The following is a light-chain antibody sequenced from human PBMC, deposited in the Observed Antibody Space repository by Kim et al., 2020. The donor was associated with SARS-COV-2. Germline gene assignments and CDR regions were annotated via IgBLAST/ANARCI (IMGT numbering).Light chain of an antibody. J-gene: IGLJ3*02. CDR1: SSNIGDNA. CDR2: YDD. CDR3: AACDDSLNGWV. V-gene: IGLV1-36*01. Sequence: QSVLTQPPSVSEAPRQRVTISCSGSSSNIGDNAVNWYQKLPGTAPKLLIFYDDLLTSGFSDRFSGSKSGTSASLAISGLQSEDEADYYCAACDDSLNGWVFGGGTKLTVL.